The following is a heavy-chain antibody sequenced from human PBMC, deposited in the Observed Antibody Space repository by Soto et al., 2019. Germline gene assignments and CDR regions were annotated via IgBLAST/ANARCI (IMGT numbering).Heavy chain of an antibody. CDR3: AAGGWLPRYY. D-gene: IGHD5-12*01. V-gene: IGHV4-30-2*01. J-gene: IGHJ4*02. CDR2: IYHSGST. CDR1: GGSISSGGYS. Sequence: QLQLQESGSGLVKPSQTLSLTCAVSGGSISSGGYSWSWIRQPPGKGLEWIGYIYHSGSTYYNPSLKGRVPISVDRAKNQFSLKLGSVTAAGTAVYYCAAGGWLPRYYWGQGTLVTVSS.